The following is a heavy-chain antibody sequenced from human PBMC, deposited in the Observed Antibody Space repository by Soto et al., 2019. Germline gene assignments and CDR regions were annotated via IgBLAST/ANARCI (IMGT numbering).Heavy chain of an antibody. J-gene: IGHJ6*02. V-gene: IGHV1-3*01. CDR2: INAGNGNT. CDR1: GYPFTSYA. D-gene: IGHD2-15*01. CDR3: ARDSLVVVAAKYYYYGMDV. Sequence: ASVKVSCKSSGYPFTSYAIQWVRQAPGQRLEWMGWINAGNGNTKYSQKFQGRVTMTTDTSTSTAYMELRSLRSDDTAVYYCARDSLVVVAAKYYYYGMDVWGQGTTVTVSS.